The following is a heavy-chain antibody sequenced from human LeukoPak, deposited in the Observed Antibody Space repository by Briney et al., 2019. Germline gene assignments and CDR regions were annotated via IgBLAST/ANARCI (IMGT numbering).Heavy chain of an antibody. D-gene: IGHD2-2*01. CDR3: AREGVVPAAMLSFDY. Sequence: GGSLRLSCAASGFTFSSYTMNWVRQAPGKGLEWVSSISSSSYMYYADSVKGRFTISRDNAKNSLYLQMNSLRAEDTAVYYCAREGVVPAAMLSFDYWGQGTLVTVSS. J-gene: IGHJ4*02. V-gene: IGHV3-21*01. CDR2: ISSSSYM. CDR1: GFTFSSYT.